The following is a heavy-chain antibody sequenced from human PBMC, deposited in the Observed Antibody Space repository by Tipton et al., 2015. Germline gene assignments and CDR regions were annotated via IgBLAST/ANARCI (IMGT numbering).Heavy chain of an antibody. CDR2: IGGSGASI. V-gene: IGHV3-23*01. CDR3: AKDRAIQLHFDY. D-gene: IGHD5-18*01. Sequence: SGVILGDYYMSWIRQAPGKGLEWVSTIGGSGASIYYGDSVKGRFTISRDNSKNTLYLQMNSLRAEDTAVYYCAKDRAIQLHFDYWGQGTLVTVSS. CDR1: GVILGDYY. J-gene: IGHJ4*02.